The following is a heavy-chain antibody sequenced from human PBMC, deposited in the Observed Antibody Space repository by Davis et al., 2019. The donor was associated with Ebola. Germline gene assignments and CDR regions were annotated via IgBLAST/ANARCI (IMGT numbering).Heavy chain of an antibody. J-gene: IGHJ6*02. Sequence: SETLSLTCTVSGGSISSSSYYWGWIRQPPGKGLAWIGSIYYSGSTYYNPSLKSRVTISVDTSKNQFSLKLSSVTAADTAVYYCARRPMYYDFWSGYSSEALYYGMDVWGQGTTVTVSS. CDR2: IYYSGST. CDR3: ARRPMYYDFWSGYSSEALYYGMDV. D-gene: IGHD3-3*01. V-gene: IGHV4-39*01. CDR1: GGSISSSSYY.